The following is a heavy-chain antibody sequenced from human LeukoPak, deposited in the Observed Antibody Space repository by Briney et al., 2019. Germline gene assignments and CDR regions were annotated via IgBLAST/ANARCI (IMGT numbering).Heavy chain of an antibody. CDR2: IRSGSSYI. Sequence: PGRSLRLSCAASGFTFSRYNTNWVPQAPGKGLEWVSSIRSGSSYIYYADSVRGRFTISRDKAENSMYLQMNSLRAEGTSVYYCARGWEPYHDAFDIWGEGAMVTVSS. J-gene: IGHJ3*02. CDR3: ARGWEPYHDAFDI. V-gene: IGHV3-21*01. CDR1: GFTFSRYN. D-gene: IGHD1-26*01.